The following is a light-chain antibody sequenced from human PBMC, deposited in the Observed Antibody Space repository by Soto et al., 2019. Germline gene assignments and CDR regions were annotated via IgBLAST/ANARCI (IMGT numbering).Light chain of an antibody. CDR3: QQYGGSPRT. Sequence: EIVLTQSPATLSVSPGERVTLSCRASQNIKSNYLAWYRQNPGQAPRLLIYGASNRAAGVPDRFSGSGSGTDFTLTITRLEPEDFAVYYCQQYGGSPRTFGQGTKVDIK. J-gene: IGKJ1*01. CDR2: GAS. CDR1: QNIKSNY. V-gene: IGKV3-20*01.